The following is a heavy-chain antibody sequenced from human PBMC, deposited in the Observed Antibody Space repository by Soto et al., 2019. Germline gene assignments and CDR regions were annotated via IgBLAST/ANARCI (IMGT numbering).Heavy chain of an antibody. Sequence: SETLSLTCTVSGGSISSGGYYWSWIRQHPGKGLEWIGYIYYSGSTYYNPSLKSRVTISVDTSKNQFSLKLSSVTAADTAVYYCARAEEGAQYYFDYWGQGTLVTAPQ. CDR2: IYYSGST. J-gene: IGHJ4*02. CDR1: GGSISSGGYY. CDR3: ARAEEGAQYYFDY. D-gene: IGHD1-26*01. V-gene: IGHV4-31*03.